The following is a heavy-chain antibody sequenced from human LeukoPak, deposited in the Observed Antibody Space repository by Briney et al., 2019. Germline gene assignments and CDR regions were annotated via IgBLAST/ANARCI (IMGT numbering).Heavy chain of an antibody. J-gene: IGHJ4*02. CDR2: ISGSGGST. Sequence: PGGSLRLSCAASGFTFSSYAMSWVRQAPGKGLEWVSGISGSGGSTYYADSVKGRFTISRDNSKNTLYLQMNSLRAEDAAVYYCAKGYYYGSGSNDFDYWGQGTLVTVSS. D-gene: IGHD3-10*01. CDR1: GFTFSSYA. CDR3: AKGYYYGSGSNDFDY. V-gene: IGHV3-23*01.